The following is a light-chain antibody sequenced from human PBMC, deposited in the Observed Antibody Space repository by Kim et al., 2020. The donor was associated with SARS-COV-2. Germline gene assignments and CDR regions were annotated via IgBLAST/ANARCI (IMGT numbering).Light chain of an antibody. J-gene: IGKJ4*01. CDR3: QQYYNWPPLT. Sequence: EIVLTQSPATLSVSPGERVTLSCRASQFVGSELAWYQQKPGQAPRLLVYGVSSRATGIPARFSGSGSGTDFTLTITTLQSEDFAVYYCQQYYNWPPLTFGGGTKVEI. CDR2: GVS. CDR1: QFVGSE. V-gene: IGKV3-15*01.